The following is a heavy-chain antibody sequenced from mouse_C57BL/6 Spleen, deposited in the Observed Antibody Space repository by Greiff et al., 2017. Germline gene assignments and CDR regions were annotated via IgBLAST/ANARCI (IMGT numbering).Heavy chain of an antibody. J-gene: IGHJ4*01. CDR3: ARSLKVTGAMDY. D-gene: IGHD2-2*01. V-gene: IGHV5-16*01. CDR1: GFTFSDYY. CDR2: INYDGSST. Sequence: EVKLMESEGGLVQPGSSMKLSCTASGFTFSDYYMAWVRQVPEKGLEWVANINYDGSSTYYLDSLKSRFIISRDNAKNILYLQMSSLKSEDTATYYCARSLKVTGAMDYWGQGTSVTVSS.